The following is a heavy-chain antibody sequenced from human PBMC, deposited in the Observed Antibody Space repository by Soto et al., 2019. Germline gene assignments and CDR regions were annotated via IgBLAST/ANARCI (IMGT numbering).Heavy chain of an antibody. J-gene: IGHJ6*02. D-gene: IGHD4-17*01. V-gene: IGHV3-30*18. CDR1: GFTFSSYG. Sequence: PGGSLRLSCEASGFTFSSYGMHWVRQAPGKGLEWVAVIYYDGSNKYYADSVKGRFTISRDNSKNTLYLQMNSLRAEDTAVYYCAKGPNDYGDLGLYYYYGMDVWGQGTTVTVSS. CDR2: IYYDGSNK. CDR3: AKGPNDYGDLGLYYYYGMDV.